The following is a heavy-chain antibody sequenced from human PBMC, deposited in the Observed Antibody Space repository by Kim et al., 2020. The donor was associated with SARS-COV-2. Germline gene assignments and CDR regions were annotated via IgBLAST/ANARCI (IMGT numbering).Heavy chain of an antibody. CDR3: ARAEGYCSAGICSSFDY. Sequence: SETLSLTCTVSGGSFSSGAYYWNWIRQHPGKGLEWIGYIYYSGSTYYNPSLKSRITISVDTSKNQFSLRLNSVTAADTAIYYCARAEGYCSAGICSSFDYWGQGTLVTVSS. D-gene: IGHD2-15*01. CDR2: IYYSGST. V-gene: IGHV4-31*03. J-gene: IGHJ4*02. CDR1: GGSFSSGAYY.